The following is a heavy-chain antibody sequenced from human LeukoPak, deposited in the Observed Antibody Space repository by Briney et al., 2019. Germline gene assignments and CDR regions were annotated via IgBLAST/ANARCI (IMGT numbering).Heavy chain of an antibody. V-gene: IGHV4-59*08. CDR3: ARQIASAGTAGFDF. J-gene: IGHJ4*02. CDR2: IHYTGST. Sequence: SETLSLTCSVSGGSISDNSWSWIRRPPGKGLEWIGHIHYTGSTDYNPSLKSRVTLSLDTPKNQFSLKVSSVTAADTAVYYCARQIASAGTAGFDFWGQGALVTVSS. CDR1: GGSISDNS. D-gene: IGHD6-13*01.